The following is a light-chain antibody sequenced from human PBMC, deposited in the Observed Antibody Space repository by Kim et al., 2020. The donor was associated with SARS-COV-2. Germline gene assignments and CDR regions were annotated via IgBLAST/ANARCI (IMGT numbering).Light chain of an antibody. V-gene: IGKV3-20*01. Sequence: PGERATLSCRASQNIGSNSLSWYQQKSGQAPRLLIFGASSRATGIADRFSGGGSGTDFTLIITRLEPEDFAMYYCQHYGSSAWTFGQGTKVDIK. J-gene: IGKJ1*01. CDR3: QHYGSSAWT. CDR2: GAS. CDR1: QNIGSNS.